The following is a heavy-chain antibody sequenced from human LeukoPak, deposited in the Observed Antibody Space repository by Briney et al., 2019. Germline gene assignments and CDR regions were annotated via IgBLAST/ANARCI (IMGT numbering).Heavy chain of an antibody. CDR1: GGSISSYY. J-gene: IGHJ4*02. CDR3: GGISGSYSGSFAY. CDR2: IYYSGST. D-gene: IGHD1-26*01. V-gene: IGHV4-59*01. Sequence: SETLSLTCTVSGGSISSYYWSWIRQPPGKGLEWIGYIYYSGSTNYNPSLKSRVTISVDTSKNQFSLKLSSVTAADTAVYYCGGISGSYSGSFAYWGKETLV.